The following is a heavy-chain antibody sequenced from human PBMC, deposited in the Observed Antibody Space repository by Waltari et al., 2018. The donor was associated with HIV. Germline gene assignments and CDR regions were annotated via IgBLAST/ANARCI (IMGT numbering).Heavy chain of an antibody. V-gene: IGHV1-2*02. J-gene: IGHJ4*02. CDR3: ARDSSNDWGYFDY. CDR1: GYTFTGYY. CDR2: INPNSGGT. D-gene: IGHD4-4*01. Sequence: QVQLVQSGAEVKKPGASVKVSCKASGYTFTGYYMHWVRRAPGQGLEWMGVINPNSGGTNYAQKFQGRVTMTRDTSISTAYMELSRLRSDDTAVYYCARDSSNDWGYFDYWGQGTLVTVSS.